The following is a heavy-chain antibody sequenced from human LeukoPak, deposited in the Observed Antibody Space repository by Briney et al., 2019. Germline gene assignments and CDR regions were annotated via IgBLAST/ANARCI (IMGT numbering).Heavy chain of an antibody. CDR3: ARLASSIEVDY. CDR2: IYYSGST. Sequence: SETLSLTCTVSGGSISSYYWSWIRQPPGKGLEWIGYIYYSGSTNYNPSLKSRVTISVGTSKNQFSLKLSSVTAAGTAVYYCARLASSIEVDYWGQGTLVTVSS. D-gene: IGHD2-2*01. J-gene: IGHJ4*02. CDR1: GGSISSYY. V-gene: IGHV4-59*01.